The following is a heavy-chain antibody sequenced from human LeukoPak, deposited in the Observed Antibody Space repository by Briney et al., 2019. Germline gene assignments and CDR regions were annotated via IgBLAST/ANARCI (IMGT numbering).Heavy chain of an antibody. CDR1: GFTVSSNY. J-gene: IGHJ4*02. D-gene: IGHD5-12*01. CDR3: AKDPRVDIVAEDY. V-gene: IGHV3-23*01. CDR2: ISGSGGST. Sequence: GGSLRLSCAASGFTVSSNYMSWVRQAPGKGLEWVSAISGSGGSTYYADSVKGRFTISRDNSKNTLYLQMNSLRAEDTAVYYCAKDPRVDIVAEDYWGQGTLVTVSS.